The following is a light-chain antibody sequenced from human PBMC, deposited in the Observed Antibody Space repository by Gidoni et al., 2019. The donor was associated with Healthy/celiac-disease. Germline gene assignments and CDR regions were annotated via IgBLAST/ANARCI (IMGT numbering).Light chain of an antibody. V-gene: IGKV1-33*01. J-gene: IGKJ5*01. CDR3: QQYDNLPIT. CDR2: DAA. CDR1: QDISNY. Sequence: DIQMTHSPSSLSAYVGDRVTITCQARQDISNYLNWYQQKPGKAPKLLIYDAANMETGVPSRFSGSGSWTDFTSTISSMQHEDIATNYCQQYDNLPITFGQXTRLEIK.